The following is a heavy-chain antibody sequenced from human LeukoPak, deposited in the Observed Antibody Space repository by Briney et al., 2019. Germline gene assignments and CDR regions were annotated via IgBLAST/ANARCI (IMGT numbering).Heavy chain of an antibody. CDR1: GFIFSNYG. V-gene: IGHV3-33*01. Sequence: AGGSLRLSCAASGFIFSNYGMHWVRQAPGKGLEWLAVIWSDGSNKYYPDSVKGRFTISRDNSKNTLYLQMNSLRAEDTAVYYCARGTVVKAYFDYWGQGTLVTVSS. D-gene: IGHD4-23*01. J-gene: IGHJ4*02. CDR2: IWSDGSNK. CDR3: ARGTVVKAYFDY.